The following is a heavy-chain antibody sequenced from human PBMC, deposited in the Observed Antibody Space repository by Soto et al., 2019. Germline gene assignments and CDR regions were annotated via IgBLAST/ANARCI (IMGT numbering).Heavy chain of an antibody. CDR1: GGTFSSYG. CDR2: ISAYNGNT. CDR3: ARDPPPPDY. Sequence: GASVKVARKASGGTFSSYGVSWMRQAPGQGLEWMGWISAYNGNTNYAQKLQGRVTMTTDTSTSTAYMELRSLRSDDTAVYYCARDPPPPDYWGQGTLVTVSS. V-gene: IGHV1-18*01. J-gene: IGHJ4*02.